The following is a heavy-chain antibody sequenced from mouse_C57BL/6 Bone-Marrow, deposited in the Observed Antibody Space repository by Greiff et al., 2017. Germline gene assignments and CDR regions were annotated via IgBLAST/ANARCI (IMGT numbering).Heavy chain of an antibody. Sequence: QVQLQQPGAELVRPGTSVKLSCKASGYTFTSYWMHWVKQRPGQGLEWIGVIDPADSYTNYNQKFKGKATLTVDTSSSTAYMQLSSLTSEDSAVYYCASSFDYGSGLYAMDYWGQGTSVTVSS. CDR3: ASSFDYGSGLYAMDY. J-gene: IGHJ4*01. CDR2: IDPADSYT. CDR1: GYTFTSYW. D-gene: IGHD1-1*01. V-gene: IGHV1-59*01.